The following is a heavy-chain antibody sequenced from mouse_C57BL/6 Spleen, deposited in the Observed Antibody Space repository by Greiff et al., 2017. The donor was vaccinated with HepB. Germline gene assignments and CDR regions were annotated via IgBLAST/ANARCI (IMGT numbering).Heavy chain of an antibody. V-gene: IGHV1-82*01. CDR3: ARTGALVARYFDY. CDR2: IYPGDGDT. CDR1: GYAFSSSW. Sequence: VKLMESGPELVKPGASVKISCKASGYAFSSSWMNWVKQRPGKGLGWIGRIYPGDGDTNYNGKFKGKATLTADKSSSTAYMQLSSLTSEYSAVYFCARTGALVARYFDYWGQGTTLTVSS. D-gene: IGHD1-1*01. J-gene: IGHJ2*01.